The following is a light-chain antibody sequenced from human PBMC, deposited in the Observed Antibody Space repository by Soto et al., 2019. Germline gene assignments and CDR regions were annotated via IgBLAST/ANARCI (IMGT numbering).Light chain of an antibody. J-gene: IGKJ4*01. CDR3: QQRSKWPPLT. V-gene: IGKV3-11*01. Sequence: EIVLTQSPATLSLSPGERATLSCRASQSVGTFLAWYQQKPGQAPRLLIFDVSNRATGIPARFSGSGSGTDFTLTISSLEPEDLAVYYCQQRSKWPPLTFGGGTRVEIK. CDR1: QSVGTF. CDR2: DVS.